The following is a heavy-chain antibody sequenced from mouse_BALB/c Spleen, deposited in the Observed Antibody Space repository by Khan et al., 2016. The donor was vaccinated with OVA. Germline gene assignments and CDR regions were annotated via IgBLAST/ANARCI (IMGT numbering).Heavy chain of an antibody. D-gene: IGHD2-14*01. CDR3: ARDGAYYRNDGLFAY. V-gene: IGHV1-4*01. CDR1: GYTFTSYT. Sequence: QVQLKESGAELARPGASVKMSCKASGYTFTSYTIHWIKQRPGQGLEWIGYINPSSGYTNYNQKFKDKATLTADKSSTTAYMQLSSLTSDDSAVYYCARDGAYYRNDGLFAYWGQGTLVTVSA. CDR2: INPSSGYT. J-gene: IGHJ3*01.